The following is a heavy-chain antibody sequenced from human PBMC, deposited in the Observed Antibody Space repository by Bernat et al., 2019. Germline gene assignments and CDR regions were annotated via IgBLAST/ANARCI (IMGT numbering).Heavy chain of an antibody. Sequence: EVQLLESGGGLVQPGGSLRLSCAASGFTFSSYAMSWVRQAPGKGLEWVSAISGSGGSTYYADSVKGRFTISRDNSKNTLYLQMNSLRAEDTAVYYCAKEERSYSSGLHQYFEHLGPGTLVTVSS. J-gene: IGHJ4*02. V-gene: IGHV3-23*01. D-gene: IGHD6-19*01. CDR1: GFTFSSYA. CDR3: AKEERSYSSGLHQYFEH. CDR2: ISGSGGST.